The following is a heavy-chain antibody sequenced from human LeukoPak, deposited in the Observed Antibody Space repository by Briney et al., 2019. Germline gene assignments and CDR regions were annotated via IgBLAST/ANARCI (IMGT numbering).Heavy chain of an antibody. J-gene: IGHJ4*02. CDR3: AKGEGSLWELLIGSSFDY. CDR1: GFTFSSYS. CDR2: ISSSSSYI. D-gene: IGHD1-26*01. V-gene: IGHV3-21*01. Sequence: GGSLRLSCAASGFTFSSYSMNWVRQAPGKGLEWVSSISSSSSYIYYADSVKGRFTISRDNAKNSLYLQMNSLRAEDTAVYYCAKGEGSLWELLIGSSFDYWGQGTLVTVSS.